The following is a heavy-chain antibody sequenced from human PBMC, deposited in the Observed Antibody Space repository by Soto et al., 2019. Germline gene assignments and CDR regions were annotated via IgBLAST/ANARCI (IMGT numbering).Heavy chain of an antibody. CDR2: IYWDDDK. CDR1: GFSLSTHGVG. CDR3: AHAMLYCTGGSCSTWFDS. V-gene: IGHV2-5*02. D-gene: IGHD2-15*01. J-gene: IGHJ5*01. Sequence: QITLTESGPTLVKPTQTLTLTCTFSGFSLSTHGVGVGWVRQPAGKALEWLALIYWDDDKRYSASLNSRLTITKDTSKNQVVLTMTNMDPVDTATYYCAHAMLYCTGGSCSTWFDSWGQGTLVTVSS.